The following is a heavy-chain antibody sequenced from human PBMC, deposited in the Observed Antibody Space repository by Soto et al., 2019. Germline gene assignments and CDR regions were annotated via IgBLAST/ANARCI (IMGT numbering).Heavy chain of an antibody. Sequence: TLSLTCTVSGGSISSYYWSWIRQPPGKGLEWIGYIYYSGSTNYNPSLKSRVTISVDTSKNQFSLKLSSVTAADTAVYYCARDRDSYSSSWSQIYYYYYGMDVWGQGTRVPVPS. CDR2: IYYSGST. D-gene: IGHD6-13*01. J-gene: IGHJ6*02. CDR1: GGSISSYY. V-gene: IGHV4-59*01. CDR3: ARDRDSYSSSWSQIYYYYYGMDV.